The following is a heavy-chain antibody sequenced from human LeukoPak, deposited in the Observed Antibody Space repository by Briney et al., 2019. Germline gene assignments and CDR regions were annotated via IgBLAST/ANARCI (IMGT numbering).Heavy chain of an antibody. D-gene: IGHD3-22*01. V-gene: IGHV3-21*01. Sequence: GGSLRLSCAASGFTFSNYTMNWVRQAPGQGLEWVSSISSSSSYIYYADSMQGRFTISRDNANNSLCLQMNSLRAEDTAVYYCVSVPYYYHSCFWGQGTLVTVSS. CDR2: ISSSSSYI. CDR1: GFTFSNYT. J-gene: IGHJ4*02. CDR3: VSVPYYYHSCF.